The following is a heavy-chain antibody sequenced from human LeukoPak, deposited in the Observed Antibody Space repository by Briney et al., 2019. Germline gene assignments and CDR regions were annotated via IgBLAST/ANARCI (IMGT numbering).Heavy chain of an antibody. J-gene: IGHJ4*02. CDR2: INHSGST. V-gene: IGHV4-34*01. D-gene: IGHD3-22*01. Sequence: SETLSLTCAVYGGSFSGYYWSWIRQPPGKGLEWIGEINHSGSTNYNPSLKSRVTISVDTSKNQFSLKLSSVTAADTAVYYCARDVYYYDSSGYHLFDYWGQGTLVTVSS. CDR3: ARDVYYYDSSGYHLFDY. CDR1: GGSFSGYY.